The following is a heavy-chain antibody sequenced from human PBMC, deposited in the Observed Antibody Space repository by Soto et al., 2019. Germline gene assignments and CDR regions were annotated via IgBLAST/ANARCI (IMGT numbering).Heavy chain of an antibody. D-gene: IGHD3-10*01. CDR2: FNPSGDAT. Sequence: VASVKVSCKASGYIFSNYYMHWVRQAPGQGLEWMGVFNPSGDATHYAQSFQRRVSVTRDTSTSTVYMELSTLTSEDTAVYYCARRGMSKIGFDTWGQGTMVTVSS. CDR1: GYIFSNYY. CDR3: ARRGMSKIGFDT. V-gene: IGHV1-46*01. J-gene: IGHJ3*02.